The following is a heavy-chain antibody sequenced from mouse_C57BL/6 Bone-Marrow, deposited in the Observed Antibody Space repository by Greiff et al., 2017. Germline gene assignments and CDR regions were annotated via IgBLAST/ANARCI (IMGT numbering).Heavy chain of an antibody. J-gene: IGHJ2*01. CDR1: GYSFTGYF. Sequence: EVQLKESGPELVKPGDSVKISCKASGYSFTGYFMNWVMQSPGKRLEWIGRINPYNGDTFYNQTFTGKATLTVDKSSRTTHIALQSLHTSDSAADYCARDYDGSSFYFYYWGQGTTLTVAS. CDR3: ARDYDGSSFYFYY. V-gene: IGHV1-20*01. CDR2: INPYNGDT. D-gene: IGHD1-1*01.